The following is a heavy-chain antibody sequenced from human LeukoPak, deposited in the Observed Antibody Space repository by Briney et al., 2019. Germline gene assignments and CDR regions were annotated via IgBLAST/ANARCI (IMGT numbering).Heavy chain of an antibody. CDR2: ISSSSSYI. V-gene: IGHV3-21*01. CDR1: GFTFSSYS. CDR3: AREYDRGLFDY. J-gene: IGHJ4*02. Sequence: GGSLRLSCAASGFTFSSYSMNWVRQAPGKGLEWVSSISSSSSYIYYADSVKGRFTISTDNAKNSLYLQMNSLGAEDTAVYYCAREYDRGLFDYWGQGTLVTVSS. D-gene: IGHD3-9*01.